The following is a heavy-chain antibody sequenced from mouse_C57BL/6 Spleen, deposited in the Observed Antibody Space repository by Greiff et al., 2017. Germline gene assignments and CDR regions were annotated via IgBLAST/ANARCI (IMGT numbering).Heavy chain of an antibody. CDR3: AREEGIYDGYYWFAY. CDR2: ISYDGSN. Sequence: EVKLQESGPGLVKPSQSLSLTCSVTGYSITSGYYWNWIRQFPGNKLEWMGYISYDGSNNYNPSLKNRISITRDTSKNQFFLKLNSVTTEDTATYYCAREEGIYDGYYWFAYWGQGTLVTVSA. J-gene: IGHJ3*01. D-gene: IGHD2-3*01. CDR1: GYSITSGYY. V-gene: IGHV3-6*01.